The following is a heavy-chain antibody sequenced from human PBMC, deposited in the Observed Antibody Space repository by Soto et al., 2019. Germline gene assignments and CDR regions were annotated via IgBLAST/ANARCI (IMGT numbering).Heavy chain of an antibody. CDR3: ARGSYDILTGYYLNYYYYYMDV. D-gene: IGHD3-9*01. V-gene: IGHV1-8*01. CDR2: MNPNSGNT. CDR1: GYTFTSYD. J-gene: IGHJ6*03. Sequence: ASVKVSCKASGYTFTSYDINWVRQATGQGLEWMGWMNPNSGNTGYAQKFQGRVTMTRNTSISTAYMELSSLRSEDTAVYYCARGSYDILTGYYLNYYYYYMDVWGKGTTVTVSS.